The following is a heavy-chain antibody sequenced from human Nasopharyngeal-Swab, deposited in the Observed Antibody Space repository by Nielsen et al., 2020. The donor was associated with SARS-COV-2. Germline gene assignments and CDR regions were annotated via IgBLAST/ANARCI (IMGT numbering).Heavy chain of an antibody. J-gene: IGHJ6*02. CDR3: AREDRWTLTSFYYALDV. D-gene: IGHD4-17*01. CDR2: IYTSGKT. V-gene: IGHV4-61*09. Sequence: SQTLSLTCAVSGVSVDSGSYFWSWVRQPAGKGLEWIGHIYTSGKTNYNPSLMSRLTISVDAFKNQFSLRLTSVTAADTAVYYCAREDRWTLTSFYYALDVWGQGSAVTVSS. CDR1: GVSVDSGSYF.